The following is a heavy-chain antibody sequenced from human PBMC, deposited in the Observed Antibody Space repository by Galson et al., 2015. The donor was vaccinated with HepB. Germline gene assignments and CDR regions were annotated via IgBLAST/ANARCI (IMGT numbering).Heavy chain of an antibody. CDR1: GFTFSNAW. CDR3: TRSHLHCSSTSCYLGDAFDI. Sequence: SLRLSCAASGFTFSNAWMSWVRQAPGKGLEWVGRIKSKTDGGTTDYAAPVTGRFTISRDDSKNTLYLQMNSLKTEDTAVYYCTRSHLHCSSTSCYLGDAFDIWGQGTMVTVSS. J-gene: IGHJ3*02. D-gene: IGHD2-2*01. CDR2: IKSKTDGGTT. V-gene: IGHV3-15*01.